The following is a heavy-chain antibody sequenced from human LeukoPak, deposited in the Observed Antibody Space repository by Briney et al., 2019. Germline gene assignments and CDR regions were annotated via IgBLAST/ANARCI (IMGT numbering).Heavy chain of an antibody. CDR2: IYYSGST. J-gene: IGHJ6*02. Sequence: SETLSLTCTVSGGSISSYYWSWIRQPPGKGLEWIGYIYYSGSTNYNPSLKSRVTISVDTSKNQFSLKLSSVTAADTAVYYCARLGVLRFVEWPNYGMDVWGQGTTVTVSS. CDR1: GGSISSYY. D-gene: IGHD3-3*01. CDR3: ARLGVLRFVEWPNYGMDV. V-gene: IGHV4-59*01.